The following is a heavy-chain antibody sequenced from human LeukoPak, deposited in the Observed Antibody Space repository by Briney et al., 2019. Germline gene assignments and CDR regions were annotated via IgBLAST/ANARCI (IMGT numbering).Heavy chain of an antibody. CDR3: AKGNYYDSSGYYFDY. V-gene: IGHV1-3*01. CDR2: INAGNGNT. D-gene: IGHD3-22*01. CDR1: GYTFTSYA. Sequence: ASVKVSCKASGYTFTSYAMHWVRQAPGQRLEGMGWINAGNGNTKYSQKFQGRVTITRDTSASTAYMELSSLRSEDTAVYYCAKGNYYDSSGYYFDYWGQGTLVTVSS. J-gene: IGHJ4*02.